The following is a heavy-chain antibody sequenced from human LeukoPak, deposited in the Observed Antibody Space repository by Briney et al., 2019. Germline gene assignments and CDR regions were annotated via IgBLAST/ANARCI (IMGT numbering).Heavy chain of an antibody. CDR1: GFTFSNYA. J-gene: IGHJ4*02. D-gene: IGHD3-10*01. V-gene: IGHV3-23*01. CDR2: ISGSDGTT. CDR3: ARDGSGRVPEMSAPDY. Sequence: GGSLRLSCAASGFTFSNYAMSWVRQAPGKGLEWVSGISGSDGTTYYADSVKGRFTISRDNSKNTLYLQMNSLRAEDTAVYYCARDGSGRVPEMSAPDYWGQGTLVTVSS.